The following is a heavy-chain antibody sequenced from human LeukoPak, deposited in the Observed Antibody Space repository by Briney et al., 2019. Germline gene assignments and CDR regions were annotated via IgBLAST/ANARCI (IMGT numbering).Heavy chain of an antibody. CDR1: GYTLTELS. D-gene: IGHD2-15*01. CDR2: FDPEDGET. J-gene: IGHJ4*02. Sequence: ASVKVSCKVSGYTLTELSMHWVRQAPGKGLGWMGGFDPEDGETIYAQKFRGRVTMTEDTSTGTAYMELSSLRSEDTAVYYCATVSLASTVAFDYWGQGTLVTVSS. CDR3: ATVSLASTVAFDY. V-gene: IGHV1-24*01.